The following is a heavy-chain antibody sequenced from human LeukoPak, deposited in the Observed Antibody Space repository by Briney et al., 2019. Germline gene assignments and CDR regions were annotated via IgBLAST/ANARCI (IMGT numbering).Heavy chain of an antibody. Sequence: PGGPRRLSCAASEFTLSTYGMHWVRQAPGRGLEWLAAIFYDGSNKYYADTVKGRFTISRDNSKNTLYLQVNSLTAEDTAVYYCARDQALYFSYGDYWGQGTLVTVSS. V-gene: IGHV3-33*01. D-gene: IGHD2/OR15-2a*01. CDR1: EFTLSTYG. CDR2: IFYDGSNK. J-gene: IGHJ4*02. CDR3: ARDQALYFSYGDY.